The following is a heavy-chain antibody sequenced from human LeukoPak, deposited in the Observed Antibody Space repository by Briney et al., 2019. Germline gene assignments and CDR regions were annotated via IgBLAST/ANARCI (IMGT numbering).Heavy chain of an antibody. CDR3: ASAPVAGFDY. CDR1: GFTSRNN. CDR2: IGASGSTI. Sequence: GGSLRLSGAPPGFTSRNNKRGGFARAQGKGVEWVSYIGASGSTIYYADSVQGRFTISRDNAKNSLYLQMNSLRAEDTAVYYCASAPVAGFDYWGQGTLVTVSS. J-gene: IGHJ4*02. V-gene: IGHV3-11*01. D-gene: IGHD6-19*01.